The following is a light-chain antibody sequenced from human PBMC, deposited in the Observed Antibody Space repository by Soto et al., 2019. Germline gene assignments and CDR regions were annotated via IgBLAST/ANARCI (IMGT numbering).Light chain of an antibody. CDR1: QSISSY. Sequence: DIQMTQSPSSLSASVGDRVTITCRASQSISSYLNWYHQKPVKAPKLLIYASSSLQSGVPSRFSGSGSGTDFTMPFSSLQPDDLAPYNCQQIYSTCVFGRGPRLEIK. CDR3: QQIYSTCV. V-gene: IGKV1-39*01. J-gene: IGKJ5*01. CDR2: ASS.